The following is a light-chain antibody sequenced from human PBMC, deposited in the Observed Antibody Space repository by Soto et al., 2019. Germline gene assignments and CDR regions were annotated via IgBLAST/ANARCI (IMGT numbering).Light chain of an antibody. CDR2: GAS. J-gene: IGKJ1*01. Sequence: EILLTQSPDSLSLSPGDRATLSCRASQSFSSTFFAWYQQKPGQAPRLLIYGASSRATGIPDRFSVSGSGTDFTLTISRLEPEDFAVYYCQQYASSVTFGQGTKVEIQ. CDR3: QQYASSVT. V-gene: IGKV3-20*01. CDR1: QSFSSTF.